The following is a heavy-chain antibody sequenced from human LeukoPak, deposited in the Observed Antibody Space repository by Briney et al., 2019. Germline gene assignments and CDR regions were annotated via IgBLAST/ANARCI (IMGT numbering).Heavy chain of an antibody. CDR1: GGSISSYY. J-gene: IGHJ4*02. D-gene: IGHD6-19*01. V-gene: IGHV4-59*08. CDR2: IYYSGST. CDR3: ARRAPYSSGWYD. Sequence: SETLSLTCTVSGGSISSYYWSWIRQPPGKGLEWIGYIYYSGSTNYNPPLKSRVTISVDTSKNQFSLKLSSVTAADTAVYYCARRAPYSSGWYDWGQGTLVTVSS.